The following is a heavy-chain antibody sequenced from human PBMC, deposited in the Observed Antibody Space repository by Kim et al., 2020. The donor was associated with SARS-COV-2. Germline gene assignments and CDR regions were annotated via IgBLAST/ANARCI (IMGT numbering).Heavy chain of an antibody. Sequence: SQTLSLTCAISGDRVSSNSAAWNWIRQSPSRGLEWLGRTYYRSKWYNDYAVSVKSRITINPDTSKNQFSLQLNSVTPEDTAVYYCARTLRGYSGYDLRGWFDPWGQGTLVTVSS. CDR3: ARTLRGYSGYDLRGWFDP. J-gene: IGHJ5*02. D-gene: IGHD5-12*01. CDR2: TYYRSKWYN. CDR1: GDRVSSNSAA. V-gene: IGHV6-1*01.